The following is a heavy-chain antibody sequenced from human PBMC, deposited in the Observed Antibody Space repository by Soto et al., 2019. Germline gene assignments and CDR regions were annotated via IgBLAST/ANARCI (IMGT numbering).Heavy chain of an antibody. V-gene: IGHV4-39*01. CDR3: ARHFPIAVAGTVDY. Sequence: SGTLSLTCTVSCCSISSSSYYWGWVRQPPGKGMEWIGSIYYSGRTYYNPSLKSRVTISAHTSKNQFSLKVSSAPDADPAVYYCARHFPIAVAGTVDYWGQGTLVTVSS. CDR1: CCSISSSSYY. CDR2: IYYSGRT. J-gene: IGHJ4*02. D-gene: IGHD6-19*01.